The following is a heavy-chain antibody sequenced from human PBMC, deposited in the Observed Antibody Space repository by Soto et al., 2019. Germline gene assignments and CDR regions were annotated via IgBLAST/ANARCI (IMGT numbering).Heavy chain of an antibody. CDR2: IDPSDSYN. V-gene: IGHV5-10-1*01. D-gene: IGHD3-22*01. Sequence: GESLKISCKGSGYSFTSYWISLVRQIPGKGLGLVVMIDPSDSYNNYSTSFQGNVTISADKSISTAYLQWSSLKASDTAMYYCASATYYYDSSGYYQSLYYYYGMDVWGQGTTVTVSS. J-gene: IGHJ6*02. CDR1: GYSFTSYW. CDR3: ASATYYYDSSGYYQSLYYYYGMDV.